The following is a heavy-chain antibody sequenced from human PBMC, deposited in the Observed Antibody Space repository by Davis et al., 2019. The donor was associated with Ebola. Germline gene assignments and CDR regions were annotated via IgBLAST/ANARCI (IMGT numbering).Heavy chain of an antibody. V-gene: IGHV1-2*06. CDR3: ARGHNYAHEY. J-gene: IGHJ4*02. CDR1: GYTFTDYN. D-gene: IGHD4-11*01. CDR2: VILTSGAT. Sequence: ASVKVSCKASGYTFTDYNILWLRQAPGQGLEWLGRVILTSGATNYAQKFQGRVTMTRDTSISTVYMELSSLRYDDTADYYCARGHNYAHEYWGQGTLVTVSS.